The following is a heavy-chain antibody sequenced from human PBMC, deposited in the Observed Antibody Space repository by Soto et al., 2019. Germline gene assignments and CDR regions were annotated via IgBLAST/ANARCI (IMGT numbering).Heavy chain of an antibody. V-gene: IGHV3-30-3*01. J-gene: IGHJ5*02. CDR2: MSFDETNE. Sequence: QVQLVESGGGVVQPGRSLRLSCAASGFTFSAYALHWVRQAPGKGLEWVAVMSFDETNEYYADSVEGRFTVSRDNSKNTLYLQMNSLRSEDTAIYYCARDKSRRGYGSGWPLDPWGQGTLVTVSS. CDR3: ARDKSRRGYGSGWPLDP. CDR1: GFTFSAYA. D-gene: IGHD3-10*01.